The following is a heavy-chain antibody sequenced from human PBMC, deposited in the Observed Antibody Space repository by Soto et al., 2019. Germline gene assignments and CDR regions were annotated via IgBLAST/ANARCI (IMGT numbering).Heavy chain of an antibody. CDR3: ARVPTP. Sequence: PSETLSLTCAVSGGSISSGGYSWSWIRQPPGKGLEWIGYIYHSGSTYYNSSLKSRVTISVDRSKNQFSLKLSSVTAADTAVYYCARVPTPWGQGTLVTVYS. D-gene: IGHD2-2*01. CDR2: IYHSGST. J-gene: IGHJ5*02. CDR1: GGSISSGGYS. V-gene: IGHV4-30-2*01.